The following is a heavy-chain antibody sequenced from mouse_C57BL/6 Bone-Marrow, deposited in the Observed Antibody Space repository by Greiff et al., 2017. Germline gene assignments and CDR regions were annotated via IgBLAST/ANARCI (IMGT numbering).Heavy chain of an antibody. Sequence: EVQLQQPGPELVKPGASVKISCKASGYSFTDYNMHWVKQSNGKSLEWIGVINPNYGTTSYNQKFKGKATLTVDQSSSTAYMQLNSLTSEVSAVYYGARAYDSNYVPRDDWGQGTSVTVSS. D-gene: IGHD2-5*01. J-gene: IGHJ4*01. CDR1: GYSFTDYN. V-gene: IGHV1-39*01. CDR2: INPNYGTT. CDR3: ARAYDSNYVPRDD.